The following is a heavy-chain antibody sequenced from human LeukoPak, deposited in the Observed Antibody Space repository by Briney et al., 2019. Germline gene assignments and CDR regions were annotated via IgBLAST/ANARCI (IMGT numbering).Heavy chain of an antibody. CDR2: ISGSGGST. CDR1: GFTFSSYA. Sequence: GGSLRLSCAASGFTFSSYAMSWVRQAPGKGLEWVSAISGSGGSTYYADSVKGRFTISRDNSKNTLYLQMDSLRAEDTAVYYCAKDRDIVLMVYAPYFDYWGQGTLVTVSS. J-gene: IGHJ4*02. CDR3: AKDRDIVLMVYAPYFDY. D-gene: IGHD2-8*01. V-gene: IGHV3-23*01.